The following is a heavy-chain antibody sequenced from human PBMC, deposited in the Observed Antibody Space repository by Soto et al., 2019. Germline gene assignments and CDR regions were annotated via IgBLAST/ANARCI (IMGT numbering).Heavy chain of an antibody. V-gene: IGHV4-61*01. J-gene: IGHJ3*02. CDR3: ARDPRITMIVVPDGAFDI. CDR1: GGSVSSGSYY. Sequence: PSETLSLTCTVSGGSVSSGSYYWSWIRQPPGKGLEWIGYIYYSGSTNYNPSLKSRVTISVDTSKNQFSLKLSSVTAADTAVYYCARDPRITMIVVPDGAFDIWGQGNPGHRLL. CDR2: IYYSGST. D-gene: IGHD3-22*01.